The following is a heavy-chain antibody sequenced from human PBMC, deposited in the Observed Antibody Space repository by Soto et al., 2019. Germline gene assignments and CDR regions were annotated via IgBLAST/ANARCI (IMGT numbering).Heavy chain of an antibody. CDR1: GGSISSYY. CDR2: IYYSGST. D-gene: IGHD2-15*01. J-gene: IGHJ4*02. V-gene: IGHV4-59*01. Sequence: PSETLSLTCTVSGGSISSYYWSWIRQPPGKGLEWIGYIYYSGSTNYNPSLKSRVTISVDTSKNQFSLKLSSVTAADTAVYYCARVYPDGSGGSCYPLFDYWGQGTLVTVSS. CDR3: ARVYPDGSGGSCYPLFDY.